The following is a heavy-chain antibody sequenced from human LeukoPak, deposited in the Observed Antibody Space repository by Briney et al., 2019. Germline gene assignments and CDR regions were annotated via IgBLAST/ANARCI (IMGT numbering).Heavy chain of an antibody. Sequence: SVKVSCKASGGAFSSYAISWVRQAPGQGLEWMGRIIPILGIANYAQKFQGRVTITADKSTSTAYMELSSLRSEDTAVYYCARVGQQLGFDYWGQGTLVTVSS. CDR3: ARVGQQLGFDY. D-gene: IGHD6-13*01. CDR1: GGAFSSYA. V-gene: IGHV1-69*04. CDR2: IIPILGIA. J-gene: IGHJ4*02.